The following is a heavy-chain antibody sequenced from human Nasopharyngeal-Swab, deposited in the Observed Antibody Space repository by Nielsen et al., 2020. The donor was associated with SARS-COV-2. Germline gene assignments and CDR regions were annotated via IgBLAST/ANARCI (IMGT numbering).Heavy chain of an antibody. Sequence: WIREAPGKGLEWVASISSSSSYIYYADSVKGRFTISRDNAKNSLYLQMNSLRAEDTAVYYCARVVLRFLEWIPRLYGMDVWGQGTTVTVSS. CDR2: ISSSSSYI. D-gene: IGHD3-3*01. J-gene: IGHJ6*02. CDR3: ARVVLRFLEWIPRLYGMDV. V-gene: IGHV3-21*01.